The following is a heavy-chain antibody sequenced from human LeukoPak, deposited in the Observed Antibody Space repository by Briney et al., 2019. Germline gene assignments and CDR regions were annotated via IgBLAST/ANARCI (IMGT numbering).Heavy chain of an antibody. CDR1: GGSISNYY. CDR2: IYYSGST. J-gene: IGHJ4*02. Sequence: SETLSLTCTVSGGSISNYYWSWIRQPPGKGLEWIGYIYYSGSTSYNPSLKSRVTISVNTSKNQFSVKLSSVTAADTAVYYCARVNYYGSGSYWDYWGQGTLVTVSS. D-gene: IGHD3-10*01. V-gene: IGHV4-59*12. CDR3: ARVNYYGSGSYWDY.